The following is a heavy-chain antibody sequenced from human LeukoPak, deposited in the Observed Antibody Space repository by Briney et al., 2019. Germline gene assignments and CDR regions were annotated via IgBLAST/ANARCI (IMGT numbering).Heavy chain of an antibody. J-gene: IGHJ4*02. Sequence: SETLSLTCTVSGGSISSYYWSWIRQPPGKGLEWVGYIYYSGSTNYNPSLKSRVTISVDTSKNQFSLKLSSVTAADTAVYYCARGAAPYYFDYWGQGTLVTVSS. CDR1: GGSISSYY. D-gene: IGHD6-25*01. CDR2: IYYSGST. V-gene: IGHV4-59*01. CDR3: ARGAAPYYFDY.